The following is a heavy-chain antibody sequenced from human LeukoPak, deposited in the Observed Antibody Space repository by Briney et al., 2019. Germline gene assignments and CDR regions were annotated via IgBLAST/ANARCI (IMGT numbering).Heavy chain of an antibody. CDR2: INGNDYRT. CDR3: AKGSAVADIYFDY. CDR1: GFTFRSFA. J-gene: IGHJ4*02. Sequence: TGGSLRLSCAASGFTFRSFAMSWVRQAPGKGLEWVSSINGNDYRTFYADSVEGRFTISRDNSKNTLYLQINSLRAEDTAVYFCAKGSAVADIYFDYWGQGTLVTVSS. D-gene: IGHD6-19*01. V-gene: IGHV3-23*01.